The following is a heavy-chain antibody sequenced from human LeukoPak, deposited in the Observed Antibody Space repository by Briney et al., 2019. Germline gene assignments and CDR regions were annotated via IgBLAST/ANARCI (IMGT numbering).Heavy chain of an antibody. J-gene: IGHJ4*02. Sequence: PGGSLRLSCAASRITFNSYTMNWVRQAPGKGLEWVSSISSSSSYIYYAASVKGRFTISRDNAKNTLYLQMNSPRAEDTAVYYCAKARDIVATIFDYWGQGTLVTVSS. CDR3: AKARDIVATIFDY. CDR1: RITFNSYT. CDR2: ISSSSSYI. V-gene: IGHV3-21*01. D-gene: IGHD5-12*01.